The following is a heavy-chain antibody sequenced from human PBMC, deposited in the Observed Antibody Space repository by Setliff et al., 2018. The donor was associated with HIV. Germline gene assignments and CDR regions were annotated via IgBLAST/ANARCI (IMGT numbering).Heavy chain of an antibody. CDR1: GDSINSGDYY. CDR3: ARVSQDLLGAFDI. J-gene: IGHJ3*02. D-gene: IGHD7-27*01. Sequence: PSETPSLTCTVSGDSINSGDYYWTWIRHHPGKGLEWIGYIYYSGSTNYNPSLKSRVIISVDSSKNQFFLKLTSVTAADTAMYYCARVSQDLLGAFDIWGQGTMVT. V-gene: IGHV4-31*03. CDR2: IYYSGST.